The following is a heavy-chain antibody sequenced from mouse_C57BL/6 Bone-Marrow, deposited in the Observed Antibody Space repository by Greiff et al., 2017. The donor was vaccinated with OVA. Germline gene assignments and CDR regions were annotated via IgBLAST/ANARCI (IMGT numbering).Heavy chain of an antibody. V-gene: IGHV5-16*01. CDR2: INYDGSST. CDR3: ARDRPYYYGSSYGWYFDY. CDR1: GFTFSDYY. D-gene: IGHD1-1*01. Sequence: EVQLVESEGGLVQPGSSMKLSCTASGFTFSDYYMAWVRQVPEKGLEWVANINYDGSSTYYLDSLKSRFIISRDNAKNILYLQMSSLKSEDTATYYCARDRPYYYGSSYGWYFDYWGQGTTLTVSS. J-gene: IGHJ2*01.